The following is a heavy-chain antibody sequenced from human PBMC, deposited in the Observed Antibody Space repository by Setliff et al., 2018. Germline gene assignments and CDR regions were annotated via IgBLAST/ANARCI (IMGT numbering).Heavy chain of an antibody. CDR2: IYHNGIT. D-gene: IGHD1-26*01. CDR3: ARGPRYSGSYYVNY. V-gene: IGHV4-4*02. CDR1: GVSISTSNW. Sequence: KASETLSLTCAVSGVSISTSNWWSWVRQPPGKGLEWIGEIYHNGITNYNPSLKSRVSISVDTSKNKFSLNLSSVTAVDTAVYYCARGPRYSGSYYVNYWGQGTLVTVSS. J-gene: IGHJ4*02.